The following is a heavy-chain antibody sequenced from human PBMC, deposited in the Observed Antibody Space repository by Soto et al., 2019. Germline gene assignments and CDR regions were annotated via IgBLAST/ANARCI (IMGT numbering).Heavy chain of an antibody. V-gene: IGHV3-9*01. D-gene: IGHD4-17*01. CDR1: GFTFDDYA. J-gene: IGHJ4*02. CDR3: AKGLRFDY. CDR2: ISWNSGRI. Sequence: EVQLVESGGGLVQPGRSLRLSCAASGFTFDDYAMHWVRQAPGKGLEWVSGISWNSGRIGYADSVKGRFTISRDNAKNSLYLQMNSLRAEDTALYYCAKGLRFDYWGQGTLVTVSS.